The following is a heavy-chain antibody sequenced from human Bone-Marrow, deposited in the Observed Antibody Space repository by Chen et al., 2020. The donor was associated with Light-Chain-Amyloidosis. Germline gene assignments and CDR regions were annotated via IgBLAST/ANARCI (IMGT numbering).Heavy chain of an antibody. CDR2: IYPDDSDA. CDR1: GYTIPNYW. D-gene: IGHD5-12*01. J-gene: IGHJ4*02. Sequence: GGKKPGESRKISCEGAGYTIPNYWIGWVGQMPGKGMEWLGVIYPDDSDARYSPSFEGQVTISADKSITTAYLQWRSLKASYTAMYYCARLRYGYNFDYWGQGTLVTVSS. CDR3: ARLRYGYNFDY. V-gene: IGHV5-51*01.